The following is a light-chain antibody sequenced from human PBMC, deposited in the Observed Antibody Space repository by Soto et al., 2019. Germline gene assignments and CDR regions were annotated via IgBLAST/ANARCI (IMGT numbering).Light chain of an antibody. CDR1: QDIRNY. CDR3: QQYDNLPSYT. V-gene: IGKV1-33*01. CDR2: EAS. Sequence: DIQMTQSPSSLSASVGDRVTITCQASQDIRNYLNWYQQKPGKAPKLLIYEASNLETGVPSRFSRSGSGTHFTLTISSLQPEDIATYYCQQYDNLPSYTFGQGTKLEIK. J-gene: IGKJ2*01.